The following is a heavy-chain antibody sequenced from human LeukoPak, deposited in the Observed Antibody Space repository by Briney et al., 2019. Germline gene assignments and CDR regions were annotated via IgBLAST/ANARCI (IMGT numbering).Heavy chain of an antibody. CDR2: ISYDGSNK. J-gene: IGHJ4*02. CDR3: ARARVTNYDYASYYFDY. D-gene: IGHD3-16*01. V-gene: IGHV3-30*04. Sequence: PGGSLRLSCAASGFTFSSYAMHWVRQAPGKGLEWVAVISYDGSNKYYADSVKGRFTISRDNSKNTLYLQMNSLRAEDTAVYYCARARVTNYDYASYYFDYWGQGTLVTVSS. CDR1: GFTFSSYA.